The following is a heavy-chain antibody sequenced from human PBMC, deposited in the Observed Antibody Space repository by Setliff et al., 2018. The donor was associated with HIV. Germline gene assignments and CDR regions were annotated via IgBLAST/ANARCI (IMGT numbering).Heavy chain of an antibody. CDR3: ARDNGRYFDRGWFDP. CDR2: ISSDGTSK. Sequence: GGSLRLSCAASGFTFSNHWMYWVRQVPGKGLVWVSRISSDGTSKSYADSVKGRFTISRDNTKNTLYLQMNSLRVEDTAVYYCARDNGRYFDRGWFDPWGEGTTVTVSS. V-gene: IGHV3-74*01. J-gene: IGHJ5*01. CDR1: GFTFSNHW. D-gene: IGHD3-9*01.